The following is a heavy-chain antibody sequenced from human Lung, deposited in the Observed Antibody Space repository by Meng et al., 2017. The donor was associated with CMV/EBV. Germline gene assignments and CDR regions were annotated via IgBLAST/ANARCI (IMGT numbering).Heavy chain of an antibody. CDR3: ARVVVHYYARGDNADYSDY. CDR1: FNHYG. Sequence: FNHYGLIWVRQAPGKGLDWVGGISAYSGNTNYAQKIQDRVTMTTHTSSNTAYMELRSLRSDDTAIYYCARVVVHYYARGDNADYSDYWGQGTLVTVSS. D-gene: IGHD3-10*02. V-gene: IGHV1-18*04. CDR2: ISAYSGNT. J-gene: IGHJ4*02.